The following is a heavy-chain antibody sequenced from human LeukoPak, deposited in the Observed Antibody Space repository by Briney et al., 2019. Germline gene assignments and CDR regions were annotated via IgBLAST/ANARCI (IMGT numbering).Heavy chain of an antibody. V-gene: IGHV3-30*18. CDR1: GFTFSSYG. CDR3: AKGAFRDQVQGYYYMDV. Sequence: GRSLRLSCAASGFTFSSYGMHWVRQAPGKGLEWVAVISYDGSNKYYADSVKGRFTISRDNSKNTLYLQMNSLRAEDTAVYYCAKGAFRDQVQGYYYMDVWGKGTTVTVSS. J-gene: IGHJ6*03. D-gene: IGHD3-10*01. CDR2: ISYDGSNK.